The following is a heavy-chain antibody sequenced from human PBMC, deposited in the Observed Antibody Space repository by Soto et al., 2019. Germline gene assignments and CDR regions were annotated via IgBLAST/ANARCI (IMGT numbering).Heavy chain of an antibody. Sequence: PGESLKISWKGSGYSFTSYCIGCVRQMPGKGLEWMGIIYPGDSDTRYSPSFQGQVTISADTSPSTAYLQWSSLQASDTAMYYCARQRNQLRYSSYYYGMDVWGQGPTVTVSS. CDR3: ARQRNQLRYSSYYYGMDV. D-gene: IGHD2-2*02. CDR1: GYSFTSYC. V-gene: IGHV5-51*01. J-gene: IGHJ6*02. CDR2: IYPGDSDT.